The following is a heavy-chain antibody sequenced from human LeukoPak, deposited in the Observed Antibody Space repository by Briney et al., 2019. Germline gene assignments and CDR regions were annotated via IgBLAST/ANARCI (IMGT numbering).Heavy chain of an antibody. V-gene: IGHV3-53*01. J-gene: IGHJ4*02. CDR3: ARWYCSSTNCYYDH. CDR1: GFPVSSNY. Sequence: GGSLRLSCAASGFPVSSNYMGWVRQAPGKGLEWVSFIYSGGDTKYADSVRGRLTISRDNSKNTLFLQMDSLRAEDTAVYYCARWYCSSTNCYYDHWGQGTLVTVSS. D-gene: IGHD2-2*01. CDR2: IYSGGDT.